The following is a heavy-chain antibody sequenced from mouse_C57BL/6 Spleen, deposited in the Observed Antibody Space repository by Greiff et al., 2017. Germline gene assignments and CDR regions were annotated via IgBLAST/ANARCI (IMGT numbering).Heavy chain of an antibody. J-gene: IGHJ3*01. CDR1: GYTFTSYW. D-gene: IGHD1-1*01. CDR3: ARGGYYGSSPAWFAY. CDR2: IDPSDSET. Sequence: QVQLQQPGAELVRPGSSVQLSCKASGYTFTSYWLHWVKQRPIQGLEWIGNIDPSDSETHYNQKCKDKATLTVDQSSRTAYMQLSSLTSEDSAVYYCARGGYYGSSPAWFAYWGQVTLVTVSA. V-gene: IGHV1-52*01.